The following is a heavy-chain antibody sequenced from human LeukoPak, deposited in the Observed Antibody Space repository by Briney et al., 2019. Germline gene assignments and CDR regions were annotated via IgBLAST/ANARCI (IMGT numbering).Heavy chain of an antibody. J-gene: IGHJ6*03. V-gene: IGHV1-2*02. D-gene: IGHD3-3*01. CDR2: INPNSGGT. CDR3: ARDYGVFGVVSLYYYMDV. Sequence: ASVKVSCKASGYTFTGYYMHWVRQAPGQGLEWMGWINPNSGGTNYAQKFQGRVTMTRDTSISTAHMELSRLRSDDTAVYYCARDYGVFGVVSLYYYMDVWGKGTTVTVSS. CDR1: GYTFTGYY.